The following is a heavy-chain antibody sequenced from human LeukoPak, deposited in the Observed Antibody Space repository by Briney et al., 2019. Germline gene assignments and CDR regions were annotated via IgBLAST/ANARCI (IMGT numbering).Heavy chain of an antibody. Sequence: GSIYYTGSTFYYPSLKSRVTISLDTSKNQFSLRVSSVTAADTAVYYCAREDSSVSDDAFDIWGQGTMVTVSS. J-gene: IGHJ3*02. D-gene: IGHD3-22*01. CDR2: IYYTGST. V-gene: IGHV4-39*02. CDR3: AREDSSVSDDAFDI.